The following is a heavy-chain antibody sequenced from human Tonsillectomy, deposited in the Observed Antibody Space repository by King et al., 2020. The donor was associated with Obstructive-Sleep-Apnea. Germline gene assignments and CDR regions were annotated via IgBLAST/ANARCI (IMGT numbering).Heavy chain of an antibody. CDR1: GGSISGTNFF. CDR3: ARHPIPVTGSSDWFDP. V-gene: IGHV4-39*01. CDR2: IFYSGST. D-gene: IGHD6-19*01. J-gene: IGHJ5*02. Sequence: QLQESGPGLVKPSETLSLTCTVSGGSISGTNFFWGWVRQPPGKGLEYIGSIFYSGSTYSHPSLKSRVSISVDTSKNQFSLKLRSVTASDTAIYFCARHPIPVTGSSDWFDPWGQGTLVTVSS.